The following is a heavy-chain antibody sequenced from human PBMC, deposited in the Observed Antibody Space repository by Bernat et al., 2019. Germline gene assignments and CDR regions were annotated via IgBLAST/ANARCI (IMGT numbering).Heavy chain of an antibody. J-gene: IGHJ3*02. CDR3: ATAQWEGAFDI. Sequence: EVQLVESGGGLVKPGGSLRLSCAASGFTFSSYSMNWVRQAPGKGLEWVSSISSSSSYIYYADSVKGRFTISKDNAQNSLYLQMNSLRAEDTAVYYCATAQWEGAFDIWGQGTMVTVSS. CDR1: GFTFSSYS. V-gene: IGHV3-21*01. CDR2: ISSSSSYI. D-gene: IGHD1-26*01.